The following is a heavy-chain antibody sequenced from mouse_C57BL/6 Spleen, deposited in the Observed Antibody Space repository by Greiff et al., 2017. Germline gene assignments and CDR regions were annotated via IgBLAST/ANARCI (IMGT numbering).Heavy chain of an antibody. CDR3: AYSNPLDY. D-gene: IGHD2-5*01. V-gene: IGHV1-50*01. CDR1: GYTFTSYW. J-gene: IGHJ4*01. Sequence: QVQLQQPGAELVKPGASVKLSCKASGYTFTSYWMQWVKQRPGQGLEWIGEIDPSDSYTNYNQKFKGKATLTVDTSSSTAYMQLSSLTSEDSAVYYCAYSNPLDYWGQGTSVTVSS. CDR2: IDPSDSYT.